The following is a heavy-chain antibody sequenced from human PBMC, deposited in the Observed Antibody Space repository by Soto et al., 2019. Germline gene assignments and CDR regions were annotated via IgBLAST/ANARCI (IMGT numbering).Heavy chain of an antibody. CDR1: GESISGTIYY. Sequence: SETLSLTCIVSGESISGTIYYWGWIRQPPGKGLEWIGSIYYSGSTYYNPSLKSRVTISVDTSNNHFSLKLTSVTAADTAVYYCARPGGSGWFYFDSWGQGSQVTVSS. D-gene: IGHD6-13*01. V-gene: IGHV4-39*02. CDR3: ARPGGSGWFYFDS. J-gene: IGHJ4*02. CDR2: IYYSGST.